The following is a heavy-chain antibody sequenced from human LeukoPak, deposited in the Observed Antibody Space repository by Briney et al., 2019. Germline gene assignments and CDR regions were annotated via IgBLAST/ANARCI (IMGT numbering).Heavy chain of an antibody. J-gene: IGHJ5*02. V-gene: IGHV4-39*01. CDR1: GGSISSIDYY. CDR2: IYFGGNT. Sequence: SQTLSLTCTVSGGSISSIDYYWGWVRLPPGKGLEWIGSIYFGGNTYYNWSLKSRLTMSVDTSNNQFSLRLTSVTAADTAIYYCARQPRFGGVAPILGRETANWFDPWGQGTLVTVSS. D-gene: IGHD3-16*01. CDR3: ARQPRFGGVAPILGRETANWFDP.